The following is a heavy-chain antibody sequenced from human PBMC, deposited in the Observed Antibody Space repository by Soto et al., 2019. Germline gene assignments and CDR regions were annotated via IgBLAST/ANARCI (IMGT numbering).Heavy chain of an antibody. J-gene: IGHJ5*02. D-gene: IGHD6-13*01. Sequence: QVQLVESGGGVVQPGRSLRLSCAASGFTFSSYGMHWVRQAPGKGLEWVAVISYDGSNKCYADSVKGRFTISRDNSKNTLYLQMNSLRAEDTAVYYCARSYSSWFDPWGQGTLVTVSS. CDR2: ISYDGSNK. CDR3: ARSYSSWFDP. CDR1: GFTFSSYG. V-gene: IGHV3-30*03.